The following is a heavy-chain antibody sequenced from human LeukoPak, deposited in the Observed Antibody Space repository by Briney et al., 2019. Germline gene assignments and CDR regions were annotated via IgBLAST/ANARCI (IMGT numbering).Heavy chain of an antibody. J-gene: IGHJ4*02. CDR2: ISASGDAT. CDR1: GFTFSSYS. Sequence: GGSLRLSCAASGFTFSSYSMNWVRQAPGKGLEWVSYISASGDATYYADSVKGRFTISRDNSKSILYLQMNSLRAEDTAVYYCAKFKGHYGDSEYYFDYWGQGTLVTVSS. D-gene: IGHD3-10*01. CDR3: AKFKGHYGDSEYYFDY. V-gene: IGHV3-48*01.